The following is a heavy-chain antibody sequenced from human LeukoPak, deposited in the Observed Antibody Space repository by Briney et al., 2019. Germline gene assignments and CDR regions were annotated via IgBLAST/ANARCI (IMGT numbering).Heavy chain of an antibody. Sequence: GGSLRLSCAASGFTFSSYAMSWVRQAPGKGLEWVSAISGSGGSTYYADSVKGRFTISRDNSKNTLYLQMNSLRAEDTAVYYCAKALRDFWSGYYLMDVWGQGTTVTVPS. CDR2: ISGSGGST. CDR1: GFTFSSYA. J-gene: IGHJ6*02. CDR3: AKALRDFWSGYYLMDV. D-gene: IGHD3-3*01. V-gene: IGHV3-23*01.